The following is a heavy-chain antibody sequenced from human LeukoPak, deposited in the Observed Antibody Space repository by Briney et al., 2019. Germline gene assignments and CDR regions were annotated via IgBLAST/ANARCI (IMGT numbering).Heavy chain of an antibody. CDR3: ARDQHYDSNGYSYFDY. Sequence: GRSLRLSCAASGFTFSSYAMHWVRQAPGKGLEWVAVISYDGSNKYYADSVKGRFTISRDNFKNTMYLQMNSLRAEDTAVYYCARDQHYDSNGYSYFDYRGQGTLVTVSS. D-gene: IGHD3-22*01. CDR2: ISYDGSNK. J-gene: IGHJ4*02. V-gene: IGHV3-30-3*01. CDR1: GFTFSSYA.